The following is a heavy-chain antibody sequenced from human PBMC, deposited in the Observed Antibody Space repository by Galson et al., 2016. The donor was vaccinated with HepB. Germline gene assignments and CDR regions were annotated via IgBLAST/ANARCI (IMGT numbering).Heavy chain of an antibody. CDR2: IYHSGST. D-gene: IGHD2-2*01. V-gene: IGHV4-31*03. Sequence: TLSLTCTVSGDSISNDGNYWSWTRQHPGKGLEFIGYIYHSGSTYYNPSLRSRVTISLDTSKNQFSLKLSSVTVADTAVYYCAGWSGVVPAAFFDYWGQGTLVTVSS. CDR3: AGWSGVVPAAFFDY. CDR1: GDSISNDGNY. J-gene: IGHJ4*02.